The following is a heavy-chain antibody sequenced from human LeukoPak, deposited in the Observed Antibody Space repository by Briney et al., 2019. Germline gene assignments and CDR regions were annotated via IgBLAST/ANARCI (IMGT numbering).Heavy chain of an antibody. CDR2: ISGSGVST. Sequence: PGGSLRLACAASGFRFSSYAMSWVRQAPGKGLEWVSAISGSGVSTYYADSVKGRLTVSRHNSKTTLYLQMNILRAEDTAVYYCARDTHGDSEDYWGQGTLVTVSS. V-gene: IGHV3-23*01. D-gene: IGHD5-24*01. J-gene: IGHJ4*02. CDR1: GFRFSSYA. CDR3: ARDTHGDSEDY.